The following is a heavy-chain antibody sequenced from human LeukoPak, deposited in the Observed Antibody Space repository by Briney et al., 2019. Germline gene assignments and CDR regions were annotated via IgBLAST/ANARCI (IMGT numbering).Heavy chain of an antibody. D-gene: IGHD3-16*01. CDR3: ARNSLDYVWGSYRIYAFDI. J-gene: IGHJ3*02. Sequence: ASVKVSCKASGYTPTSYDITWVRQAPGQGLEWMGWINPYNGNTNYAQKVQGRVTMTTDTSTSTAYMELRSLRSDDTAVYYCARNSLDYVWGSYRIYAFDIWGQGTMVTVSS. CDR1: GYTPTSYD. CDR2: INPYNGNT. V-gene: IGHV1-18*01.